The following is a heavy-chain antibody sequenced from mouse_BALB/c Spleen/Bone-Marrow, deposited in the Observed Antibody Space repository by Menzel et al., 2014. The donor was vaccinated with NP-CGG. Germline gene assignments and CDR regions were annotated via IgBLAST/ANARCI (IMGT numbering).Heavy chain of an antibody. J-gene: IGHJ3*01. V-gene: IGHV5-6-3*01. D-gene: IGHD2-1*01. Sequence: EVNVVESGGGLVKPRGSLKLSCAASGFTFSWFGMSWVRQTPDKRLELVETINSNGGSTYYPDSVKGRFAISRDNAKNTLYLQMSSLKSEDTAMYYCARGLDYGNYGPGFAYWGQGTLVTVSA. CDR3: ARGLDYGNYGPGFAY. CDR1: GFTFSWFG. CDR2: INSNGGST.